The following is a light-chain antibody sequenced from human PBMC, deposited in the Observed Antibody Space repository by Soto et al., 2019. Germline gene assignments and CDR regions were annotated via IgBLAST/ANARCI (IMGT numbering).Light chain of an antibody. CDR1: SSDVGAYNS. V-gene: IGLV2-14*03. CDR3: QSYDISLSGFV. Sequence: QSVLTQPASVSGSPGQSITLSCTGTSSDVGAYNSVSWYQHHPGKAPKLLIYGNNNRPSGVPGRFSGSKSGTSASLAITGLRAEDEADYYCQSYDISLSGFVFGTGTKVTVL. CDR2: GNN. J-gene: IGLJ1*01.